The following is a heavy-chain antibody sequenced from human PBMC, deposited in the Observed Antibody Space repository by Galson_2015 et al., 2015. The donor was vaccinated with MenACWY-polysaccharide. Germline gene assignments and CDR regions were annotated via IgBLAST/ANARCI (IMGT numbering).Heavy chain of an antibody. CDR1: GFSFNGYA. Sequence: SLRLSCAASGFSFNGYAMSWVRRAPGKGLEWVSTISVGGDTTYYADSVKGRFTISRDNSKNTLYLQMNSLRAEGTAIYYCAKAVVATALLDYWGQGTLVTVSS. J-gene: IGHJ4*02. CDR3: AKAVVATALLDY. V-gene: IGHV3-23*01. D-gene: IGHD2-21*02. CDR2: ISVGGDTT.